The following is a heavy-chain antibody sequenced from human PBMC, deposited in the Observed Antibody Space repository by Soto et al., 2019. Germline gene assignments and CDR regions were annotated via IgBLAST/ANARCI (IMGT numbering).Heavy chain of an antibody. CDR2: IYHSGST. CDR1: GDSISSGGYY. CDR3: ARDQEVNYSDYGGSDYYYGMDV. Sequence: SETLSLTCTVSGDSISSGGYYWSWIRQHPGKGLEWIGYIYHSGSTHYNPSLKSRVIISVDTSKNQFSLKLSSVTAADTAVYYCARDQEVNYSDYGGSDYYYGMDVWGQGTTVTVSS. V-gene: IGHV4-31*03. D-gene: IGHD4-17*01. J-gene: IGHJ6*02.